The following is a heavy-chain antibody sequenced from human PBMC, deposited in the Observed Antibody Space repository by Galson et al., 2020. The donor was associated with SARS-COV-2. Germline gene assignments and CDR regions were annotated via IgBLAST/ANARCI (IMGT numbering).Heavy chain of an antibody. CDR1: GFTFSDSH. CDR3: VRDPNYSSSKD. J-gene: IGHJ4*02. V-gene: IGHV3-11*06. D-gene: IGHD2-2*01. Sequence: GESLKISCAAAGFTFSDSHIHWIRQTPGERLEWLSYISGSGSHTKYADSVKERFTISRDNAKNSVYLEMNSLRVDDTAVYYCVRDPNYSSSKDWGQGTLVTVSS. CDR2: ISGSGSHT.